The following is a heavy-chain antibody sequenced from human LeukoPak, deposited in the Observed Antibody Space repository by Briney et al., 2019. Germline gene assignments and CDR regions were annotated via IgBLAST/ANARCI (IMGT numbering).Heavy chain of an antibody. CDR1: GGSISSSNW. V-gene: IGHV4-4*02. D-gene: IGHD1-26*01. CDR2: IYHSGST. J-gene: IGHJ5*02. Sequence: SGTLSLTCAVSGGSISSSNWWSWVRQPPGKGLEWIGEIYHSGSTNYNPSLKSRVTISVDKSKNQFSLKLSSVTAADTAVYYCARNPLSGSYYQGWFDPWGQGTLVTVSS. CDR3: ARNPLSGSYYQGWFDP.